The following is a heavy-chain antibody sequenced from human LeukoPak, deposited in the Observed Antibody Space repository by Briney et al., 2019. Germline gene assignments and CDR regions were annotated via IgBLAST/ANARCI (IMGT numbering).Heavy chain of an antibody. V-gene: IGHV4-39*01. D-gene: IGHD3-22*01. CDR2: IYYSGST. Sequence: SDTLSLTCTVPGGSISSSSYYFGWIRQPPRNGLWWIGSIYYSGSTYYNPSLKSRVTISVDTSKNQFSLKLSSVTAADTAVYYCARLQYYYDSSGSPEYWGQGTLVTVSS. J-gene: IGHJ4*02. CDR1: GGSISSSSYY. CDR3: ARLQYYYDSSGSPEY.